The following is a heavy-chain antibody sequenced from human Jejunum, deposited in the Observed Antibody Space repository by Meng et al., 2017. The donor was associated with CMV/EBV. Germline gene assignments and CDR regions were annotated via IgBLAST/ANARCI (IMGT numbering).Heavy chain of an antibody. J-gene: IGHJ4*02. D-gene: IGHD3-10*01. CDR3: AKGAYDSGNRYHYQFDY. CDR2: ISYGGTT. V-gene: IGHV4-39*01. Sequence: SIISNNSYCAWIRQPPGKGLEWITTISYGGTTYYSASLKSRLTISVDTSKNQFSLKLSSVTAADTAVYYCAKGAYDSGNRYHYQFDYWGQGTLVTVSS. CDR1: SIISNNSY.